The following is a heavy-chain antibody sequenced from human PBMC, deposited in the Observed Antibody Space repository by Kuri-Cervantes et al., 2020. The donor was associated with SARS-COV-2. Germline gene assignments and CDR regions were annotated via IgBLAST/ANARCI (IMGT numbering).Heavy chain of an antibody. CDR2: IFSNDEK. D-gene: IGHD3-9*01. V-gene: IGHV2-26*01. CDR3: ARTYDTKNPFDY. J-gene: IGHJ4*02. CDR1: GFSLSNARMG. Sequence: SGPTLVKPTQTLTLTCTFSGFSLSNARMGVSWIRQPPGKALEWLAHIFSNDEKSYSTSLKSRLTISKDTSRSQVVLTMTNMDPVDTATYYCARTYDTKNPFDYWGQGTLVTVSS.